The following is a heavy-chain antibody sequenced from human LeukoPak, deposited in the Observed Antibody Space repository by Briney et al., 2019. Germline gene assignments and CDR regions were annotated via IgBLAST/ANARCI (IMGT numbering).Heavy chain of an antibody. CDR3: ARDLSPPLIWFGELSTNPTFDY. D-gene: IGHD3-10*01. V-gene: IGHV1-8*01. Sequence: GASVKVSCKASGYTFTSYDINWVRQATGQGLEWMGWMSPNSGNTGYAQKFQGRVTMTRDTSISTAYMELSRLRSDDTAVYYCARDLSPPLIWFGELSTNPTFDYWGQGTLVTVSS. CDR1: GYTFTSYD. J-gene: IGHJ4*02. CDR2: MSPNSGNT.